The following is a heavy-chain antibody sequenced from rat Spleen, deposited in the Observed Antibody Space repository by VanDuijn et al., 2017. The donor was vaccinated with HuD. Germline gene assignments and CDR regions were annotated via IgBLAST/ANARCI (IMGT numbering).Heavy chain of an antibody. V-gene: IGHV5-25*01. CDR2: ISSDGSRA. J-gene: IGHJ1*01. CDR3: TRAGYLRDWYFDF. Sequence: EVQLVESDGGLVQPGRSMKLSCATSGFAFTNYYMAWVRQAPLRGLGWVATISSDGSRAFYRDSVKCRFTISRDNAKSTLSLQMDSLRSEDTATYHCTRAGYLRDWYFDFWGPGTMVTVSS. D-gene: IGHD2-2*01. CDR1: GFAFTNYY.